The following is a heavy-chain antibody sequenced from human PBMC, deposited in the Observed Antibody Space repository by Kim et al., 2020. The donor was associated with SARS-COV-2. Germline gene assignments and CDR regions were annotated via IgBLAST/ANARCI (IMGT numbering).Heavy chain of an antibody. V-gene: IGHV4-31*03. CDR3: ARERVDDYFDY. Sequence: SETLSLTCTVSGGSISSGGYYWSWIRQHPGKGLEWIGYIYYSGSTYYNPSLKSRVTISVDTSKNQFSLKLSSVTAADTAVYYCARERVDDYFDYWGQGTLVTVSS. J-gene: IGHJ4*02. CDR2: IYYSGST. CDR1: GGSISSGGYY.